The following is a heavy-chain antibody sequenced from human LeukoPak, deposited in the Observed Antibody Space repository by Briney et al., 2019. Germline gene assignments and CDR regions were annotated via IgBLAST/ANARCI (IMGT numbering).Heavy chain of an antibody. CDR3: ASHPCSGGSCYDYYYYYMDV. CDR2: IIPIFGTA. CDR1: GGTFSSYA. Sequence: GSSVKVSCKASGGTFSSYAISWVRQAPGQGLERMGGIIPIFGTANYAQKFQGRVTITADESTSTAYMELSSLRSEDTAVYYCASHPCSGGSCYDYYYYYMDVWGKGTTVTVSS. D-gene: IGHD2-15*01. J-gene: IGHJ6*03. V-gene: IGHV1-69*01.